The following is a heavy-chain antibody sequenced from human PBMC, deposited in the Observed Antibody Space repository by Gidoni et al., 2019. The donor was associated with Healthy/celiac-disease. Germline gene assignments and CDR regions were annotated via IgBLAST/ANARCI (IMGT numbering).Heavy chain of an antibody. Sequence: QVQLQESVPGLVKPSETLSLTCTVSGGSISSYYWSWIRQPPGKGLEWIGYIYYSGSTNYNPSLKSRVTISVDTSKNQFSLKLSSVTAADTAVYYCARGRGEWLLPSLAFDIWGQGTMVTVSP. CDR2: IYYSGST. J-gene: IGHJ3*02. CDR3: ARGRGEWLLPSLAFDI. V-gene: IGHV4-59*08. D-gene: IGHD3-3*01. CDR1: GGSISSYY.